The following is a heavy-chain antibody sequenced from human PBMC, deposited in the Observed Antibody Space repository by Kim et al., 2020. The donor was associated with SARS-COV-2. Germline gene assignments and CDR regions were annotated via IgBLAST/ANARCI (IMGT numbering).Heavy chain of an antibody. J-gene: IGHJ4*02. Sequence: YYAGPVKVRFAISRDNSTNTLYLQMNSVRAEDSAVYYCAKFPRGSYPFDYWGQGTLVTVSS. CDR3: AKFPRGSYPFDY. V-gene: IGHV3-23*01. D-gene: IGHD1-26*01.